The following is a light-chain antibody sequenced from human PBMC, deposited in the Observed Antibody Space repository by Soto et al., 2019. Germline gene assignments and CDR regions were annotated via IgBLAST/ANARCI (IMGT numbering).Light chain of an antibody. Sequence: EIVLTQSPATLSLSPGERATLSCRASQSVSSYLAWYQQKPGQAPRLLIDDASNRATGIPVRFSGSGSGTDFTLTISSLEPEDFAVYCCQQRSNWPITFGQGTRLEI. CDR2: DAS. CDR1: QSVSSY. J-gene: IGKJ5*01. V-gene: IGKV3-11*01. CDR3: QQRSNWPIT.